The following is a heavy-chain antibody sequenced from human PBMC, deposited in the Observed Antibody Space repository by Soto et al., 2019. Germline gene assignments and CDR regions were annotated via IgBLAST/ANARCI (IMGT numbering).Heavy chain of an antibody. J-gene: IGHJ4*02. CDR3: VHRRGLDYFDS. V-gene: IGHV2-5*02. Sequence: QITLKESGPTLVKPTQTLTLTCTFSGFSFGASGVGVGWIRQPPGKALEWLALIYWDDEKRYSPSLKSRLTFTKDTSKNQVVLTMTNMDPVDTATYYCVHRRGLDYFDSWGQGTLVTVSS. CDR1: GFSFGASGVG. CDR2: IYWDDEK. D-gene: IGHD3-9*01.